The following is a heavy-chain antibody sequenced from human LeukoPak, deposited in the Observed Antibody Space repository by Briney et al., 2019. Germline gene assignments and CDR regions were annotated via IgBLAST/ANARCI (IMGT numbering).Heavy chain of an antibody. Sequence: PSETLSLTCTVSGGSINSFYWSWIRQPAGKGLELIGRIYSSGSTNYNPSLKSRVTMSVDTPNNQFSLELSSVTAADTAVYYCAILGSGISPGEEPYFDYWGQGTLVTVSS. CDR1: GGSINSFY. CDR3: AILGSGISPGEEPYFDY. J-gene: IGHJ4*02. V-gene: IGHV4-4*07. D-gene: IGHD3-10*01. CDR2: IYSSGST.